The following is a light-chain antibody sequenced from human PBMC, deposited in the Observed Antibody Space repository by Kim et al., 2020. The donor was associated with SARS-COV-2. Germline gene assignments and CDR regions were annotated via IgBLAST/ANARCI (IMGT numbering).Light chain of an antibody. Sequence: QSVLTQSPSVSAAPGQKVTISCSGSNANIGNNYVAWYQQVPGTAPKLLIYDDHKRPSGIPDRFSGSKSGTSATLGITGLQTGDEADYYCGAWDSSLSAGVFGGGTKLTVL. CDR1: NANIGNNY. V-gene: IGLV1-51*01. CDR3: GAWDSSLSAGV. CDR2: DDH. J-gene: IGLJ3*02.